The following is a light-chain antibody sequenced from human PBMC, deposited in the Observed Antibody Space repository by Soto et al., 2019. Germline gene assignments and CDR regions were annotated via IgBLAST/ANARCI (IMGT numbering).Light chain of an antibody. Sequence: EIVLTQSPATLSLSPGERATLSCRASQSVSSYLAWYQQKPGQAPRLLIYDASNRATGIPARFSGSGSGTEFTLTISSLEPDDFAVYYCQQRSNWLWTFGLRTKVEIK. CDR1: QSVSSY. CDR2: DAS. CDR3: QQRSNWLWT. J-gene: IGKJ1*01. V-gene: IGKV3-11*01.